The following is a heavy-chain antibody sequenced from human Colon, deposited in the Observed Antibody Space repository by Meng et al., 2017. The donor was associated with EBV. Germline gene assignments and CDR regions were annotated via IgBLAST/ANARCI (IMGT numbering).Heavy chain of an antibody. Sequence: LLARSVPGLVKPSETLSLTCTVSGASITNTNYYWGLIRQPPGKGLEWIGNIFYSGNTYYNPSLKSRVTISVDTSRNQFSLKLTSVTAADTAVYYCARDYSSSWYSGGYFQHWGQGTLVTVSS. V-gene: IGHV4-39*07. D-gene: IGHD6-13*01. CDR1: GASITNTNYY. CDR3: ARDYSSSWYSGGYFQH. J-gene: IGHJ1*01. CDR2: IFYSGNT.